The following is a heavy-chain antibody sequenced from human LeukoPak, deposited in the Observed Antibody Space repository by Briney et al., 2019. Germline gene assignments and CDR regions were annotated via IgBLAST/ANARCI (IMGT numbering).Heavy chain of an antibody. V-gene: IGHV1-18*01. D-gene: IGHD3-22*01. CDR2: ISAYNGNT. CDR3: ARDTALSYYDSSGTNDAFDI. Sequence: ASVKVSCKASGYTFTSYGISWVRQARGQGLEWMGWISAYNGNTNYAQKLQGRVTMTTDTSTSTAYMELRSLRSDDTAVYYCARDTALSYYDSSGTNDAFDIWGQGTMVTVSS. J-gene: IGHJ3*02. CDR1: GYTFTSYG.